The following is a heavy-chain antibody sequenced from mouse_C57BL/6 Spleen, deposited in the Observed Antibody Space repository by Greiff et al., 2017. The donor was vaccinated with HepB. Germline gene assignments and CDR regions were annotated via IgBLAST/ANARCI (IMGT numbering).Heavy chain of an antibody. CDR2: IDPSDSYT. CDR3: ARKGAYYSNYEDYFDY. CDR1: GYTFTSYW. J-gene: IGHJ2*01. D-gene: IGHD2-5*01. V-gene: IGHV1-69*01. Sequence: QVQLQQSGAELVMPGASVKLSCKASGYTFTSYWMHWVKQRPGQGLEWIGEIDPSDSYTNYNQKFKGKSTLTVDKSSSTAYMQLSSLTSEDSAVYYCARKGAYYSNYEDYFDYWGQGTTLTVSS.